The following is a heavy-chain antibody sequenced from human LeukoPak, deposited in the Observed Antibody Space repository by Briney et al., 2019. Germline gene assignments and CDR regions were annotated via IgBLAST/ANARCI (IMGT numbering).Heavy chain of an antibody. J-gene: IGHJ4*02. D-gene: IGHD3-22*01. Sequence: SETLSLTCAVYGGSFSGYYWSWIRQPPGKGLEWIGEINHSGSTNYNPSLKGRVTISVDTSKNQFSLKLSSVTAADTAVYYCARGDYYDSSGYYWYDYWGQGTLVTVSS. CDR3: ARGDYYDSSGYYWYDY. CDR2: INHSGST. CDR1: GGSFSGYY. V-gene: IGHV4-34*01.